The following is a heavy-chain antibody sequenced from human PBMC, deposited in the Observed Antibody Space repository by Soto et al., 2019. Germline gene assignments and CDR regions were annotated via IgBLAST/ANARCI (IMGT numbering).Heavy chain of an antibody. J-gene: IGHJ6*02. Sequence: QVQLVESGGGVVQPGRSQRLSCAASGFTFSSYAMYWVRQAPGKGLEWVAVISYDGNNKYYADSVKGRFTISRDNSKNTLYLQMNSLRAEEMAVYYCARAGCDGGSCYTLVGLRYGMDVWGQGTTVTVSS. V-gene: IGHV3-30-3*01. CDR3: ARAGCDGGSCYTLVGLRYGMDV. D-gene: IGHD2-15*01. CDR2: ISYDGNNK. CDR1: GFTFSSYA.